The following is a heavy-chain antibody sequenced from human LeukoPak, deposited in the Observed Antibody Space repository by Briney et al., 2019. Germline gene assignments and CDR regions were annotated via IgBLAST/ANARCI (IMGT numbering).Heavy chain of an antibody. D-gene: IGHD3-3*01. J-gene: IGHJ4*02. V-gene: IGHV3-15*01. CDR3: TTDLNPHLAYDFWSGYYAPDFDY. Sequence: NPGGSLRLSCAASGFTFSIAWMTWVRQAPGKGLEWVGRIKSKTDGGTTDYAAPVKGRFTISRDDSKNTLYLQMNSLKTEDTAVYYCTTDLNPHLAYDFWSGYYAPDFDYWGQGTLATVSS. CDR2: IKSKTDGGTT. CDR1: GFTFSIAW.